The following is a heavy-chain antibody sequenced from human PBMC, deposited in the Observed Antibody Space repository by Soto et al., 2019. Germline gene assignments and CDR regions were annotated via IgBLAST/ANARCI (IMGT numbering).Heavy chain of an antibody. CDR3: ARRVEAAAGTYWFDP. CDR1: GYSFTSYW. CDR2: IYPGDSDT. Sequence: GESLKISCKGSGYSFTSYWIGWVRQMPGKGLEWVGIIYPGDSDTRYSPSFQGQVTISADKSISTAYLQWSSLKASDTAMYYCARRVEAAAGTYWFDPWGQGTLVTVSS. J-gene: IGHJ5*02. V-gene: IGHV5-51*01. D-gene: IGHD6-13*01.